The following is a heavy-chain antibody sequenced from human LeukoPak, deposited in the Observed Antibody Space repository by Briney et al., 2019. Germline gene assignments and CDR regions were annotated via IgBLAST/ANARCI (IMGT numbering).Heavy chain of an antibody. CDR1: GFTFSSYA. D-gene: IGHD2-2*02. Sequence: GRSLRLSCAASGFTFSSYAMHWVRQAPGKGLEWVAVISYDGSNKYYADSVKGRFTISRDNSKNTLYLQMNSLRAEDTAVYYCARSHCSSTSCYRGAFDIWGQGTMVTVSS. V-gene: IGHV3-30-3*01. CDR3: ARSHCSSTSCYRGAFDI. CDR2: ISYDGSNK. J-gene: IGHJ3*02.